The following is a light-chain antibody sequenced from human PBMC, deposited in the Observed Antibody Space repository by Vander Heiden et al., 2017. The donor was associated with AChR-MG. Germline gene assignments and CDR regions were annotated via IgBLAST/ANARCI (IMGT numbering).Light chain of an antibody. CDR2: SNN. J-gene: IGLJ2*01. Sequence: QSVLTQPPSASGTPGQRVTISCSGSSSTIGDNTVHWYQKLPGAAPKLLIFSNNERPSGVPDRFSGSKSGTSASLAIRGLQSEDDADYYCAAWDDGLKGPVFGGGTKLTVL. CDR3: AAWDDGLKGPV. V-gene: IGLV1-44*01. CDR1: SSTIGDNT.